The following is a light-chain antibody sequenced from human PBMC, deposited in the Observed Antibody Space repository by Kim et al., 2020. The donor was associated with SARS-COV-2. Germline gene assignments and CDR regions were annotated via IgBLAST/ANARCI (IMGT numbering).Light chain of an antibody. CDR3: QQCYSTPST. J-gene: IGKJ2*02. CDR2: AAS. Sequence: DIRMTQSPSSLSASVGDRVTITCRASQSISSYLTWYQQKPGKAPKILIYAASSLQSGVPSRFSGSGSGTDFTLTISRLQPEDFATYYCQQCYSTPSTFGQGTKLGI. CDR1: QSISSY. V-gene: IGKV1-39*01.